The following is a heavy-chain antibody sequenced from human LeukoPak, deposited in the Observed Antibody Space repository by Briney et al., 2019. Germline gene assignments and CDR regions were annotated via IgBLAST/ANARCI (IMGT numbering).Heavy chain of an antibody. J-gene: IGHJ4*02. Sequence: PGGSLRLSCAASGFTFSSYSMNWVRQAPGKGLEWVSSISSSSSYIYYADSVKGRFTISRDNSKNTLYVQMNSLRAEDTAVYYCAKEQRLYSSSPFDYWGQGALVTVSS. CDR3: AKEQRLYSSSPFDY. CDR1: GFTFSSYS. CDR2: ISSSSSYI. D-gene: IGHD6-13*01. V-gene: IGHV3-21*04.